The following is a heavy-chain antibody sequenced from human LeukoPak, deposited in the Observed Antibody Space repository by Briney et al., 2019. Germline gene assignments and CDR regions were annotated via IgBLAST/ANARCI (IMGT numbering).Heavy chain of an antibody. Sequence: ASVKVSCKASGFTFTSYYMHWVRRAPGQGLEWTGIINPSGGSTTYAQKFQGRVTMTRDMSTNTVYMELSSLRSEDTAVYYCARDRGTYVDFDYWGQGTLVTVSS. CDR3: ARDRGTYVDFDY. V-gene: IGHV1-46*01. CDR1: GFTFTSYY. J-gene: IGHJ4*02. CDR2: INPSGGST. D-gene: IGHD1-1*01.